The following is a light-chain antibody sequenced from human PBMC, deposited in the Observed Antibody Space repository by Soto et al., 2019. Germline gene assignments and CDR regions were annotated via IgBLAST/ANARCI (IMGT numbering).Light chain of an antibody. V-gene: IGKV1-5*03. J-gene: IGKJ2*01. CDR3: QQYFTYPYT. CDR2: EAS. Sequence: DIQMTQSPSTLSAAVGDRVTITCQASQTIRTWLAWYQQRPGEAPNLLIYEASKLQAGVPARFGGSGSGTEFTVTITSLQPGDFATYYCQQYFTYPYTFGQGTKLEI. CDR1: QTIRTW.